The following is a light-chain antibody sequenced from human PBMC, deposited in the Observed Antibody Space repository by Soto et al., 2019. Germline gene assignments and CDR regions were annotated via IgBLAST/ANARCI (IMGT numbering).Light chain of an antibody. CDR3: QQYGSSPMYT. V-gene: IGKV3-20*01. CDR1: QGVNSYF. Sequence: EIVLTQSPGTLSLSPGERATLSCRASQGVNSYFLAWYQQKPGQAPRLLIYGTSTRATGIPDRFSGSESGTDFTLTIGRLEPEDFAVYYCQQYGSSPMYTFGQGTRLEIK. J-gene: IGKJ2*01. CDR2: GTS.